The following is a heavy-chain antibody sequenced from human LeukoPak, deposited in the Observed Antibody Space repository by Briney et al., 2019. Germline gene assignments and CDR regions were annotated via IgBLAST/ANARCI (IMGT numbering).Heavy chain of an antibody. D-gene: IGHD5-18*01. J-gene: IGHJ4*02. CDR3: AREGRGYSYAFEY. Sequence: PGGSLRLSCAASGFTFSNYWMHWVRQAPGKGQVWVSRINSDGSSTTYADSVKGRFTISRDNGQNTLYLQMNSLRAEDTAVYYCAREGRGYSYAFEYWGQGTLVTVSS. CDR1: GFTFSNYW. CDR2: INSDGSST. V-gene: IGHV3-74*01.